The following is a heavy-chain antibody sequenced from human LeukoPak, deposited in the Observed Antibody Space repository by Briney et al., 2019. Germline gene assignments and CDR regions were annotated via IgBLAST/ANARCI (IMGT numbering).Heavy chain of an antibody. J-gene: IGHJ4*02. CDR2: IYHSGST. CDR1: GGSISSGNW. Sequence: PSETLSLTCAVSGGSISSGNWWSWVRQPPGKGLEWIGEIYHSGSTNYNPSLKSRVTISVNKSKNQFSLKLSSVTAADTAVYYCARDPEQLVFGWFYFDYWGQGTLVTVSS. CDR3: ARDPEQLVFGWFYFDY. D-gene: IGHD6-6*01. V-gene: IGHV4-4*02.